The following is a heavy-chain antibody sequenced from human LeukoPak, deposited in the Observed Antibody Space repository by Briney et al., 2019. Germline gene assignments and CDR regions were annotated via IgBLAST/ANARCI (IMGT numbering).Heavy chain of an antibody. D-gene: IGHD2-8*02. J-gene: IGHJ4*02. CDR3: ARGPPTGTFDY. Sequence: AASVKVSCKASGYTFTSYGISLVRQAPGQRLEWMGWISAYNGNTNYAQKLPGRVTMTTDTSTSTAYMELRSLRSDDTAVYYCARGPPTGTFDYWGQGTLVTVSS. CDR1: GYTFTSYG. CDR2: ISAYNGNT. V-gene: IGHV1-18*04.